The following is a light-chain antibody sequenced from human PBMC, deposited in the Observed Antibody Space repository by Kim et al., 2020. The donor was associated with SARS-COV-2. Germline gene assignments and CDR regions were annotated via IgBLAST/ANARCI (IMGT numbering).Light chain of an antibody. CDR2: GAS. CDR3: QQYGSSYT. J-gene: IGKJ2*01. V-gene: IGKV3-20*01. CDR1: QSVSSSY. Sequence: DIVLTQSPGTLSLSPGERATLSCRASQSVSSSYLAWYQQKPGQAPRLPIFGASSRATDIPDRFSGSGSGTDFTLTISTLEPEDFAVYYCQQYGSSYTFGQGTKLEI.